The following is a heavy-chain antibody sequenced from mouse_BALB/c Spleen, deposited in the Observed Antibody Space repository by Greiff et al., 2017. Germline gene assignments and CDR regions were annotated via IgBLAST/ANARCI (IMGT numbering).Heavy chain of an antibody. J-gene: IGHJ4*01. D-gene: IGHD2-1*01. CDR2: ISSGGST. CDR1: GFTFSSYA. V-gene: IGHV5-6-5*01. Sequence: EVKLEESGGGLVKPGGSLKLSCAASGFTFSSYAMSWVRQTPEKRLEWVASISSGGSTYYPDSVKGRFTISRDNARNILYLQMSSLRSEDTAMYYCARGRYGNYEGYAMDYWGQGTSVTVSS. CDR3: ARGRYGNYEGYAMDY.